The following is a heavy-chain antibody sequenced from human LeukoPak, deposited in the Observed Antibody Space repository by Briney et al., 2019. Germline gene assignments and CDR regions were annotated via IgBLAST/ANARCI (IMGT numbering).Heavy chain of an antibody. J-gene: IGHJ4*02. D-gene: IGHD6-13*01. CDR2: IRESGGST. CDR1: GFTFSSYA. Sequence: GGSLRLSCVASGFTFSSYAMSWVRQAPGKGLEWVSAIRESGGSTHYADSVKGRFTISRDNSKNTLYLQMNSLRAEDTAVYYCAKTKPYGTTWYGGVDWGQGALVTVSS. V-gene: IGHV3-23*01. CDR3: AKTKPYGTTWYGGVD.